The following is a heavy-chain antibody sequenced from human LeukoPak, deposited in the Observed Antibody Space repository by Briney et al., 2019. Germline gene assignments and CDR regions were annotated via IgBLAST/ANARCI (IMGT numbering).Heavy chain of an antibody. D-gene: IGHD3-9*01. CDR1: GGSFSGYY. J-gene: IGHJ3*02. Sequence: SETLSLTCAVYGGSFSGYYWSWIRQPPGKGLEWIGEINHSGSTNYNPSLKSRVTISVDTSKNQFSLKLSSVTAADTAAYYCARTRYDILTGYAIWGQGTMVTVSS. CDR3: ARTRYDILTGYAI. CDR2: INHSGST. V-gene: IGHV4-34*01.